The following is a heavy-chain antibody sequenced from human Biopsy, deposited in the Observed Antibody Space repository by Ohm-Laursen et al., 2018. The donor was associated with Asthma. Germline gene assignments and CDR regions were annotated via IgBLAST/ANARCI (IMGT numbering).Heavy chain of an antibody. D-gene: IGHD3-3*01. Sequence: SLRLSCAAPGFTFGDYCMSWVRQVPGKGPEWVANIKHDGSEKNHVDSLKGRFTISRDNAKNLLFLQMNSLRAEDTAVYYCARTFHFWSPYHAEHYQLWGQGTLVTVSS. CDR1: GFTFGDYC. CDR3: ARTFHFWSPYHAEHYQL. J-gene: IGHJ1*01. V-gene: IGHV3-7*01. CDR2: IKHDGSEK.